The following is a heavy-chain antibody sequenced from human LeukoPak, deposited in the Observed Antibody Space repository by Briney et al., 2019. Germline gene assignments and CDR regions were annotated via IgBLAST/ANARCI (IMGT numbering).Heavy chain of an antibody. Sequence: GGSLRLSCAASGFVLRSYVMHWVRQPPGKGLEWVSVISYDGSNKYYADSVKGRFTISRDHSQNTLYLQMTTLRAEDTAVYYCARGNDGAFDIWGQGTMVTVSS. V-gene: IGHV3-30-3*01. CDR1: GFVLRSYV. CDR2: ISYDGSNK. CDR3: ARGNDGAFDI. J-gene: IGHJ3*02.